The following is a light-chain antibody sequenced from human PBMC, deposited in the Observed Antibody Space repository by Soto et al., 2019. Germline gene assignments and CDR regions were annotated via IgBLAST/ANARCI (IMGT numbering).Light chain of an antibody. V-gene: IGKV3-15*01. CDR1: QSVSSN. Sequence: IVLTQSPGTLSSSTGERATLSCRASQSVSSNLVWYQQKPGQAPRLLIYGASTRATGIPARFSGSGSGTEFTLTINSLQSEDFAVYYCQQYNNWVTFGGGTKVDIK. CDR2: GAS. J-gene: IGKJ4*01. CDR3: QQYNNWVT.